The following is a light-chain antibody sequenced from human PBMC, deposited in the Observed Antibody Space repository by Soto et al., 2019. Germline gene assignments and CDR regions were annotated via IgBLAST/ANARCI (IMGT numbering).Light chain of an antibody. V-gene: IGKV3-20*01. Sequence: EIVLTQSPGTRSLSPGERATLSFRASQSVSSSYLAWYQQKPGQAPRLLIYGASSRATGIPDRFSGSGSGTDFNLTISRLEPEDFAVYYCQQYDSSPVTFGQGTKVEIK. CDR2: GAS. J-gene: IGKJ1*01. CDR1: QSVSSSY. CDR3: QQYDSSPVT.